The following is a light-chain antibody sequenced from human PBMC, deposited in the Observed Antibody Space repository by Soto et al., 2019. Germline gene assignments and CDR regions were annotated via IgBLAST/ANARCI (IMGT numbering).Light chain of an antibody. CDR1: RTITMY. CDR2: AAS. J-gene: IGKJ1*01. V-gene: IGKV1-39*01. CDR3: QQYGSLSWT. Sequence: DIQMTQSTSSLSASVGDRVTVTCLASRTITMYLNWYQQKSGQAPKLLINAASTLRSGVPSRFSGSGSGTDFTLTISRLEPEDFAVYYCQQYGSLSWTFGQGTKVDIK.